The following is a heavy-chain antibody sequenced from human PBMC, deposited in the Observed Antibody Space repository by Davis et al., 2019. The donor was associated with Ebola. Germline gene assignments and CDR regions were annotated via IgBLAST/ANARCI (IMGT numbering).Heavy chain of an antibody. CDR1: GFTFSSYA. CDR3: AKDKNYDFWSGYPHDAFDI. Sequence: GESLKISCAASGFTFSSYAMSWVRQAPGKGLEWVSAISGSGGSTYYADSVKGRFTISRDNSKNTLYLQMNSLRAEETAIYYCAKDKNYDFWSGYPHDAFDIWAKGQWSPSLQ. V-gene: IGHV3-23*01. CDR2: ISGSGGST. J-gene: IGHJ3*02. D-gene: IGHD3-3*01.